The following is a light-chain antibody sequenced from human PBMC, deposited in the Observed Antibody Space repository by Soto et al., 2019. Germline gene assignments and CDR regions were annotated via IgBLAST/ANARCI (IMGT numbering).Light chain of an antibody. CDR1: NIGSKS. CDR2: YDI. V-gene: IGLV3-21*04. CDR3: HVCNRSSDHVV. J-gene: IGLJ2*01. Sequence: SYELTQPPSVSVAPGKTARITCGGNNIGSKSVHWYQQKPGQAPVLVIYYDIDRPSGIPERFSDSNSGNTATLTGSSVDAGDGAGYYSHVCNRSSDHVVIGGGSKLTVL.